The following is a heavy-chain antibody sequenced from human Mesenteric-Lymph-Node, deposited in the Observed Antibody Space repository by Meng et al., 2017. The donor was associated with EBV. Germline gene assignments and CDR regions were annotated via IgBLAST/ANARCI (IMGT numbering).Heavy chain of an antibody. CDR3: ARAYYDTYGYFYVGY. CDR2: IYHSGST. J-gene: IGHJ4*02. Sequence: QVQLQQWGAGLLKPSGTLSLTCAVSGDSITSTNWWTWVRQPPGKGLEWIGEIYHSGSTNYNPSLESRVTISVDKSKNQFSLKLTSVTAADTAVYYCARAYYDTYGYFYVGYWGQGTLVTVDS. CDR1: GDSITSTNW. D-gene: IGHD3-22*01. V-gene: IGHV4-4*02.